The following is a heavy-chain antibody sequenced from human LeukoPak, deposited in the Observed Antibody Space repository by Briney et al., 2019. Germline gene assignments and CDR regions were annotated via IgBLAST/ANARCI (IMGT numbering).Heavy chain of an antibody. D-gene: IGHD6-19*01. CDR3: ASGDYSSGWRLDY. J-gene: IGHJ4*02. CDR2: IWHDGSYK. Sequence: GGSLRLSCAVSAFPFSSYGMHWIRQAPGKGLEWVAVIWHDGSYKYYGDSVKGRFTISRDNSKNTLYLQMNSLRAEDTALYYCASGDYSSGWRLDYWGQGTLVTVFS. CDR1: AFPFSSYG. V-gene: IGHV3-33*01.